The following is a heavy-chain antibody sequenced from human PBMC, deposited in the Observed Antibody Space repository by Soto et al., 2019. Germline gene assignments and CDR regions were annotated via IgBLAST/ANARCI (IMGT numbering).Heavy chain of an antibody. Sequence: ASVKVSCKASGYTFTSYGISWVRQAPGQGLEWMGWISAYNGNTNYAQKLQGRVTMTTDTSTSTAYMELRSLRSDDTAVYYCARDFRGVLPGPTGYGGRGSLVTVSS. CDR3: ARDFRGVLPGPTGY. J-gene: IGHJ4*02. CDR2: ISAYNGNT. V-gene: IGHV1-18*01. D-gene: IGHD3-10*01. CDR1: GYTFTSYG.